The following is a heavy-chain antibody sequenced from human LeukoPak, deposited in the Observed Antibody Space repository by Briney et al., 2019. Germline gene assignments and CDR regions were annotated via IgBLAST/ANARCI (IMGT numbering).Heavy chain of an antibody. J-gene: IGHJ5*02. V-gene: IGHV1-69*04. CDR1: GGTFSSYA. CDR3: ARSLWFGELEDWFDP. CDR2: IIPILGIA. D-gene: IGHD3-10*01. Sequence: SVKVSCKASGGTFSSYAISWVRQAPGQGLEWMGRIIPILGIANYAQKFQGRVTITADKSTSTAYMELSSLRSEDTAVYYCARSLWFGELEDWFDPWGQGTLVTVSS.